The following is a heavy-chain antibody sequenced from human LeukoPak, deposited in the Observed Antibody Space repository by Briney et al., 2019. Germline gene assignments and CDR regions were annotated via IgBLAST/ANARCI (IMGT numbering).Heavy chain of an antibody. CDR3: ARDISHYYDRAHY. D-gene: IGHD3-22*01. Sequence: GGSLRLSCAASGFSFPFYWMSWVRQAPGKGLEWLANIKQDGSETHYVDSVKGRFTISRDNAQNSLYLQMNSLRAEDTAVYYCARDISHYYDRAHYWGQGTLVTVSS. J-gene: IGHJ4*02. CDR2: IKQDGSET. V-gene: IGHV3-7*01. CDR1: GFSFPFYW.